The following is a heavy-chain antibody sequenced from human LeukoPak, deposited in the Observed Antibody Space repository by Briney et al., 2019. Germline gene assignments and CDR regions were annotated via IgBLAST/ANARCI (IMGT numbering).Heavy chain of an antibody. CDR2: INPSGGST. Sequence: ASVKVSCKASGYTFTSYYMHWVRQAPGPGLEWMGIINPSGGSTSYAQKLQGRVTMTRDTSTSTVYMELNSLRSEDAAVYYCARDIPPGYDILTGYPYYYGMDVWGQGTTVTVSS. V-gene: IGHV1-46*01. CDR3: ARDIPPGYDILTGYPYYYGMDV. J-gene: IGHJ6*02. CDR1: GYTFTSYY. D-gene: IGHD3-9*01.